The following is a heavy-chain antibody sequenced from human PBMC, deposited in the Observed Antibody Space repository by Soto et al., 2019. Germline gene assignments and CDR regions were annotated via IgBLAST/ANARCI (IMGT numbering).Heavy chain of an antibody. CDR3: AKSDDFWSGYYRSENAFDI. V-gene: IGHV3-23*01. CDR2: ISGSGGST. D-gene: IGHD3-3*01. Sequence: GGSLRLSCAASGFTFSSYAMSWVRQAPGKGLEWVSAISGSGGSTYYADSVKGRFTISRDNSKNTLYLQMNSLRAEDTAVYYCAKSDDFWSGYYRSENAFDIWGQGTMVTVSS. J-gene: IGHJ3*02. CDR1: GFTFSSYA.